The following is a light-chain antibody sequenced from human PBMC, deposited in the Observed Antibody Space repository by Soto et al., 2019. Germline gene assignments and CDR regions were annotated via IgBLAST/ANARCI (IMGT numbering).Light chain of an antibody. V-gene: IGKV1-33*01. J-gene: IGKJ3*01. Sequence: DIQMTPSPSSLSASVGDRVTITCQASQDISNSLNWYQQKPGKAPKLLIYDASNLETGAPSRFSGIGAGTAFTFTISRLQPEDIATYYWHQYDNLPPLITFCPGTKVYIK. CDR3: HQYDNLPPLIT. CDR1: QDISNS. CDR2: DAS.